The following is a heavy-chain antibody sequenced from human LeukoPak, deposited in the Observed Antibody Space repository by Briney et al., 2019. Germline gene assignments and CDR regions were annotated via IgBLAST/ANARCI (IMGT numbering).Heavy chain of an antibody. V-gene: IGHV3-30*18. D-gene: IGHD3-9*01. CDR3: AKDEVADILTGLNWFDP. J-gene: IGHJ5*02. CDR2: ISYDGSNK. Sequence: GGSLRLSCAASGFTFSSYGMHWVRQAPGKGLEWVAVISYDGSNKYYADSVKGRFTISRDNSKNTLYLQMNSLRAEGTAVYYCAKDEVADILTGLNWFDPWGQGTLVTVSS. CDR1: GFTFSSYG.